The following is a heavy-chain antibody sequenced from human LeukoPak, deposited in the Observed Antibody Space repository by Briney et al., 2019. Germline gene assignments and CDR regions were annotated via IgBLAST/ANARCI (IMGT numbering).Heavy chain of an antibody. Sequence: PSQTLSLTCTVSGDSFSSGGYYWSWIRQHPGKGLEWIGYIYYSGNTYYNPSLKSRVTISLDTSKNQFSLKLSSVTAADTAVYYCAREVVVITSDAFNIWGQGTMVTVSS. D-gene: IGHD3-22*01. CDR1: GDSFSSGGYY. CDR2: IYYSGNT. CDR3: AREVVVITSDAFNI. J-gene: IGHJ3*02. V-gene: IGHV4-31*03.